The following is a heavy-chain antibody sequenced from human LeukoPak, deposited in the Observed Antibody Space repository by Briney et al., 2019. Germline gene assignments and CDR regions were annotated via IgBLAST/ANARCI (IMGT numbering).Heavy chain of an antibody. V-gene: IGHV4-61*02. D-gene: IGHD3-10*01. CDR3: ARDPSTYGSGSPLDY. CDR2: IYTSGST. J-gene: IGHJ4*02. Sequence: SETLSLTCTVSGGSISSGSYYWSWIRQPAGKGLEWIGRIYTSGSTNYNPSLKSRVTISVDTSKNQFSLKLSSVTAADTAVYYCARDPSTYGSGSPLDYWGQGTLVTVSS. CDR1: GGSISSGSYY.